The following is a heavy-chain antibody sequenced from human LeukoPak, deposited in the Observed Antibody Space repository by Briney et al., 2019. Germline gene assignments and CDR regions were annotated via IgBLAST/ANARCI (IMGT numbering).Heavy chain of an antibody. D-gene: IGHD3-10*01. CDR3: ARQSLRVGEYTYDY. CDR2: IYPGDSDT. V-gene: IGHV5-51*01. CDR1: GYSFTSYW. Sequence: GEALKISCKGSGYSFTSYWIGWVRQMPGKGLEWMGIIYPGDSDTRYSPSFQGQVTISADTSISTAYLQWSSLKASETAMYYCARQSLRVGEYTYDYWGQGTLVTVSS. J-gene: IGHJ4*02.